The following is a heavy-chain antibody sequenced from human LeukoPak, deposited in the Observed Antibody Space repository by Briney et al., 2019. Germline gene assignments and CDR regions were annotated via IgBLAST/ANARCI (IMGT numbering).Heavy chain of an antibody. CDR3: AASFDPLDYGGNSADY. Sequence: SVKVSCKASGFTFTSSAMQWVRQARGQRLEWIGWIVVGSGITNYAQKFQERVTITRDMSTSTAYMELSSLRSEDTAVYYCAASFDPLDYGGNSADYWGQGTLVTVSS. CDR1: GFTFTSSA. CDR2: IVVGSGIT. D-gene: IGHD4-23*01. J-gene: IGHJ4*02. V-gene: IGHV1-58*02.